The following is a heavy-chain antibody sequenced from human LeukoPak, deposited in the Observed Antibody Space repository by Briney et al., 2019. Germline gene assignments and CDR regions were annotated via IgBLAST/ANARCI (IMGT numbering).Heavy chain of an antibody. J-gene: IGHJ4*02. CDR1: GYTFTGYY. V-gene: IGHV1-2*02. Sequence: ASVKVSCKASGYTFTGYYMHWVRQAPGQGLEWMGWINPNSGGTNYAQKFQGRVTMTRDTSISTAYMELSSLRSGDTAVYYCATGELLQMGNDYWGQGTLVTVSS. D-gene: IGHD1-26*01. CDR3: ATGELLQMGNDY. CDR2: INPNSGGT.